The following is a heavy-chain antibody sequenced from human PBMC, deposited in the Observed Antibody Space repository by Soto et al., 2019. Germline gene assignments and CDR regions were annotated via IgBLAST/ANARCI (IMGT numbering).Heavy chain of an antibody. CDR3: ARGSHSGKHRPSDAFDI. V-gene: IGHV1-2*04. J-gene: IGHJ3*02. CDR2: INPNSGGT. D-gene: IGHD1-26*01. CDR1: GYTFTGYY. Sequence: ASVKVSCKASGYTFTGYYIHWVRQAPGQGLEWMGWINPNSGGTNYAQKFKGWVSMTKDTSINTVYMELSRLRSDDTAVYYCARGSHSGKHRPSDAFDIWGQGTMVTVPS.